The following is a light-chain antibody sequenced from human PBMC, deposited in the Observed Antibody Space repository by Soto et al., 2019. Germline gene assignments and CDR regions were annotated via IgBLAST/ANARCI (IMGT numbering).Light chain of an antibody. CDR2: GAS. V-gene: IGKV3-15*01. CDR1: QSISSN. CDR3: QYYNNWPALYT. Sequence: EIVMTQSPATLSVSPGERATLSCRASQSISSNLAWYQQKPGQAPRLLIYGASTSSTGIPARFSGSGSGTAFTLTISSLQCEDFAVYYCQYYNNWPALYTFGQGTKLEIK. J-gene: IGKJ2*01.